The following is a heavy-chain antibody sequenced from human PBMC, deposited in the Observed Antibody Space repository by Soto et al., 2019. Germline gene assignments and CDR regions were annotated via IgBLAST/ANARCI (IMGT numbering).Heavy chain of an antibody. V-gene: IGHV3-11*04. CDR2: ISSSGSTI. D-gene: IGHD6-13*01. Sequence: GGSLRLSCAASGFTFSDYYMSWIRQAPGKGLEWVSYISSSGSTIYYADSVKGRFTISRDNAKNSLYLQMNSLGADDTAVYYCARAQTAGTLVYFDYWGQGTLVTVSS. CDR1: GFTFSDYY. CDR3: ARAQTAGTLVYFDY. J-gene: IGHJ4*02.